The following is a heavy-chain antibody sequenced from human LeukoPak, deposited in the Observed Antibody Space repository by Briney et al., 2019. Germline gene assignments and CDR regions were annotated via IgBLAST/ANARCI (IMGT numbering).Heavy chain of an antibody. CDR2: IVYDGNKK. Sequence: GGSLRLSCAASGFTFSNYGIHWVRQAPGKGLEWVAVIVYDGNKKFYADSVKGRFTISRDNSKNTLYLQMNSLRAEDTAVYYCARALGGYSGYDYRYYYYGMDVWGQGTTVTVSS. D-gene: IGHD5-12*01. CDR3: ARALGGYSGYDYRYYYYGMDV. J-gene: IGHJ6*02. CDR1: GFTFSNYG. V-gene: IGHV3-30*03.